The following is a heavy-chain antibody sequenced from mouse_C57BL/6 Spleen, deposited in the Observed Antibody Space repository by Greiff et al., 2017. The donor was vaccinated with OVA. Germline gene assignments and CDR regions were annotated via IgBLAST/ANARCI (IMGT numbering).Heavy chain of an antibody. V-gene: IGHV1-39*01. D-gene: IGHD2-1*01. CDR2: INPNYGTT. Sequence: QLQQSGPELVKPGASVKISCKASGYSFTDYNMNWVKQSNGKSLEWIGVINPNYGTTSYNQKFKGKATLTVDQSSSTAYMQLNSLTSEDSAVYYCARKIYYGNYGVMDYWGQGTSVTVSS. J-gene: IGHJ4*01. CDR1: GYSFTDYN. CDR3: ARKIYYGNYGVMDY.